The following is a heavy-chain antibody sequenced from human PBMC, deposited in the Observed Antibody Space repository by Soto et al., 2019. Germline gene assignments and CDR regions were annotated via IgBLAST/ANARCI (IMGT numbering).Heavy chain of an antibody. V-gene: IGHV4-39*01. CDR2: MYHGGTT. Sequence: QLQLQESGPGVVKPSETLSLTCSVSGCSISSGSYYWGCIRQTPGRGLEWIASMYHGGTTYSNPSLKSRVTISVDTSKNQLSLRLTSVTAADTAVYYCARCGVRAAATNWFDPWGQGTLVTVSS. D-gene: IGHD6-13*01. J-gene: IGHJ5*02. CDR1: GCSISSGSYY. CDR3: ARCGVRAAATNWFDP.